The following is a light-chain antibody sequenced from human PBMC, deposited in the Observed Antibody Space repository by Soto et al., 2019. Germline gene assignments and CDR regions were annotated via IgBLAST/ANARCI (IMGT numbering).Light chain of an antibody. CDR2: ATS. V-gene: IGKV3-11*01. CDR1: QSIGND. Sequence: EVVLTQSPATLSLSPGEGATLSCRASQSIGNDLAWYQQKPGQAPRLLIYATSNRANGIPARFSGSGSGTDFTLTISSLEPEDFAVYYCQQRSSWPFTFGHGTKVDI. J-gene: IGKJ3*01. CDR3: QQRSSWPFT.